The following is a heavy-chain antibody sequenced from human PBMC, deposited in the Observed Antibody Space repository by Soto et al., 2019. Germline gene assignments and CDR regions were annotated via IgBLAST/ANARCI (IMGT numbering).Heavy chain of an antibody. V-gene: IGHV4-31*03. J-gene: IGHJ6*02. Sequence: QVQLQESGPGLVKPSQTLSLTCTVSGGSISSGGYYWSWIRQHPGKGLEWIGYIYYSGSTYYNPSLKSRVTISVDTSKNQFSLQLSSVTAADTAVYYCARMVRGDYYYYYGMDVWGQGTTVTVSS. D-gene: IGHD3-10*01. CDR1: GGSISSGGYY. CDR2: IYYSGST. CDR3: ARMVRGDYYYYYGMDV.